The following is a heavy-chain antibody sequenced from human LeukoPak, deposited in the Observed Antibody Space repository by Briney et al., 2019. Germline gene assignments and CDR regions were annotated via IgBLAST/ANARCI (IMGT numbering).Heavy chain of an antibody. CDR2: ISSSGSTI. V-gene: IGHV3-11*01. CDR1: GFTFSDYY. CDR3: ARCAHDGSNFDC. D-gene: IGHD4-23*01. Sequence: GGSLRLSCAASGFTFSDYYMSWIRQAPGKGLEWVSYISSSGSTIYYADSVKGRFTISRDNAKNSLYLQMSSLRAEDTAVYYCARCAHDGSNFDCWGQGTLVTVSS. J-gene: IGHJ4*02.